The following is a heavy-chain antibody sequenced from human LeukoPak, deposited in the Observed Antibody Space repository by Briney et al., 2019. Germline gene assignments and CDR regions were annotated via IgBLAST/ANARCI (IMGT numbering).Heavy chain of an antibody. V-gene: IGHV4-34*01. D-gene: IGHD3-16*02. J-gene: IGHJ4*02. CDR1: GGSFSGYY. Sequence: SETLSLTCAVYGGSFSGYYWSWIRQPPGKGLEWIGEINHSGSTNYNPSLKSRVTISVDTSKNQFSLRLNSVTAADTAMYYCARSHDHLWGNYPDYWGQGTLVTVSS. CDR3: ARSHDHLWGNYPDY. CDR2: INHSGST.